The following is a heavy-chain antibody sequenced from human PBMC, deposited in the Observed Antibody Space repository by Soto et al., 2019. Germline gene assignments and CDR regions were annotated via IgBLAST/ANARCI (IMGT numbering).Heavy chain of an antibody. CDR3: ARVAYYDSSADAFDI. V-gene: IGHV1-69*12. D-gene: IGHD3-22*01. Sequence: QVQLVQSGAEVKKPGSSVKVSCKASGGTFSSYAISWVRQAPGQGLEWMGGIIPIFGTANYAQKFQGRVTIXXDXSXXTAYMELSSLRSEDTAVYYCARVAYYDSSADAFDIWGQGTMVTVSS. CDR2: IIPIFGTA. J-gene: IGHJ3*02. CDR1: GGTFSSYA.